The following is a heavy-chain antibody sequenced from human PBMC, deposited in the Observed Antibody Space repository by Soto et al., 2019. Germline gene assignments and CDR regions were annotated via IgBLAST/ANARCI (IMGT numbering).Heavy chain of an antibody. J-gene: IGHJ3*02. Sequence: QVQLVESGGGVVQPGRSLRLSCAASGFTFSSYGMHWVRQAPGKGLEWVAVIWDDGSNKYYADSVKGRFTISSDNAKNTLYLQMNSLRDEDTAVYYCARQRQDAFDIWGQGTMVTVSS. D-gene: IGHD6-25*01. CDR1: GFTFSSYG. CDR3: ARQRQDAFDI. V-gene: IGHV3-33*01. CDR2: IWDDGSNK.